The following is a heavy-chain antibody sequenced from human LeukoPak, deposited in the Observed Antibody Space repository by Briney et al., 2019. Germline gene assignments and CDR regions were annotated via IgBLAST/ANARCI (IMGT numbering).Heavy chain of an antibody. CDR3: ARVSVAYYYDSSGYLDY. CDR1: GFTVSSNY. J-gene: IGHJ4*02. V-gene: IGHV3-53*01. D-gene: IGHD3-22*01. Sequence: GGSLRLSCAASGFTVSSNYMSWVRQAPGKGLEWVSVIYSGGSTYYADSVKGRFTISRDDSKNTLYLQMNSLRAEDTAVYYCARVSVAYYYDSSGYLDYWGQGTLVTVSS. CDR2: IYSGGST.